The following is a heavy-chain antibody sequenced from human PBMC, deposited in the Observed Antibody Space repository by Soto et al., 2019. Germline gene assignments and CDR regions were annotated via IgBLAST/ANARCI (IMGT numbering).Heavy chain of an antibody. CDR1: GYTFTSYG. CDR2: ISAYNGNT. CDR3: AVPAAQTYYYYYGMDV. V-gene: IGHV1-18*01. Sequence: VQLVQSGAEVKKPGASVKVSCKASGYTFTSYGISWVRQAPGQGLEWMGWISAYNGNTNYAQKLQGRVTMTTDTSTSTAYMELRSLRSDDTAVYYCAVPAAQTYYYYYGMDVWGQGTTVTVSS. J-gene: IGHJ6*02. D-gene: IGHD2-2*01.